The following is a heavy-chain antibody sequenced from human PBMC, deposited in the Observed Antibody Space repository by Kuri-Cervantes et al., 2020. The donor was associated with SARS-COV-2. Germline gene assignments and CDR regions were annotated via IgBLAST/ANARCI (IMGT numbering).Heavy chain of an antibody. V-gene: IGHV4-39*01. CDR2: IYYSGST. J-gene: IGHJ4*02. Sequence: ESLKISCSVSGDSIRSTSYYWGWIRQPPGKGLEWIGNIYYSGSTYYSPSLMSRVTISVDMSKNQFSLNLNSVTAADTAVYYCARLVRQYSSSSSPDYWGQGTLVTVSS. CDR1: GDSIRSTSYY. CDR3: ARLVRQYSSSSSPDY. D-gene: IGHD6-6*01.